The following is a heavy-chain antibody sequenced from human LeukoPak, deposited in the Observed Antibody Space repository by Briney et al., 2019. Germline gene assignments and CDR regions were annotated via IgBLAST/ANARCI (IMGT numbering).Heavy chain of an antibody. CDR2: IIPILGIA. J-gene: IGHJ6*02. Sequence: SVKVSCKASGGTFSSYTISWVRQDPGQGLEWMGRIIPILGIANYAQKFQGRVTITADKSTSTAYMELSSLRSEDTAVYYCASGRSSGYYYGMDVWGQGTTVTVSS. CDR3: ASGRSSGYYYGMDV. CDR1: GGTFSSYT. V-gene: IGHV1-69*02. D-gene: IGHD3-10*01.